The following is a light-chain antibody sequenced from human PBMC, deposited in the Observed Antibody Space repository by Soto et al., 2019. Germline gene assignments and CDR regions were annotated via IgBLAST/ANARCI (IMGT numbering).Light chain of an antibody. CDR3: QSYDRSLSGSVV. V-gene: IGLV1-40*01. CDR1: SSNIGAGYD. Sequence: QSVLTQPPSVSGAPGQRVTISCTGSSSNIGAGYDVHWYQQLPGTAPKLLIYGNSNRPSGVPDRFSGPKSGTSAALAITGLQAEDEADYYCQSYDRSLSGSVVFGGGTKLTVL. J-gene: IGLJ2*01. CDR2: GNS.